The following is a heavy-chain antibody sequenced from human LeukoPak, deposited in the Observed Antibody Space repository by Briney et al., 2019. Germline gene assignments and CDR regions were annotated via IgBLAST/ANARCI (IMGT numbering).Heavy chain of an antibody. CDR2: ISSSSSYT. Sequence: PGGSLRLSCAASGFTFSDYYMSWIRQAPGKGLEWVSYISSSSSYTNYADPVKGRFTISRDNAKNSLYLQMNSLRAEDTAVYYCASLQGYCSSTSCYRGDYWGQGTLVTVSS. CDR1: GFTFSDYY. J-gene: IGHJ4*02. V-gene: IGHV3-11*03. D-gene: IGHD2-2*01. CDR3: ASLQGYCSSTSCYRGDY.